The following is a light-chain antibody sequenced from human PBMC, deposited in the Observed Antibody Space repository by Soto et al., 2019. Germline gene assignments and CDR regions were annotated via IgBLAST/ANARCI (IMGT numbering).Light chain of an antibody. J-gene: IGKJ3*01. CDR1: QSVSSY. CDR3: QQRSHCPPT. Sequence: EIVLTQSPATLSLSPGERATLSCRASQSVSSYLAWYQQKPGQAPRLLIYDASNRATGIPARFSGSGSGTDFTLTISSLEPEDFAVYYWQQRSHCPPTFGPGNNVDIK. V-gene: IGKV3-11*01. CDR2: DAS.